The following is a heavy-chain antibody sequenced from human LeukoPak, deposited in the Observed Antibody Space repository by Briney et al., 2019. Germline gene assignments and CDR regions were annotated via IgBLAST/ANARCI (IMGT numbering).Heavy chain of an antibody. CDR3: ARDRISYYDILTGYPGYFDY. CDR1: GGSFSSGGYY. CDR2: IYYSGST. Sequence: SETLSLTCTVSGGSFSSGGYYWSWIRQHSGKGLEWIGYIYYSGSTYYNPSLKSRVTISVDTSKNQFSLKLSSVTAADTAVYYCARDRISYYDILTGYPGYFDYWGQGTLVTVSS. V-gene: IGHV4-31*03. J-gene: IGHJ4*02. D-gene: IGHD3-9*01.